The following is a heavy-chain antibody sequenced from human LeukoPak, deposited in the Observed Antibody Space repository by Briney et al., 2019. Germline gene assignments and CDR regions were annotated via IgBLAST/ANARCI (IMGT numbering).Heavy chain of an antibody. CDR1: GFTFTHWW. V-gene: IGHV3-7*05. CDR3: ARDDSLYQDNAFDI. Sequence: GGSLRLSCAASGFTFTHWWMSWVRQAPGRGLEWVANIKQDGSEKYYVDSVKGRFAISRDNAKNSLYLQMNSLGAEDTAVYYCARDDSLYQDNAFDIWGQGTMVTVSS. D-gene: IGHD2-15*01. CDR2: IKQDGSEK. J-gene: IGHJ3*02.